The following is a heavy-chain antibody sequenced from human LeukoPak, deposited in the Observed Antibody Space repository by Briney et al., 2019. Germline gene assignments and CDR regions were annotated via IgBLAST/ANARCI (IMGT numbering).Heavy chain of an antibody. Sequence: PGRSLRLSCAASGFTFDDYAMHWVRQAPGKGLEWVSGLSWNSGSIDYADSVKGRFTISRDNAKNSLYLQMNSLRAEDTAFYYCAKDMLRYDILTGSFDYWGQGTLVTVSS. D-gene: IGHD3-9*01. V-gene: IGHV3-9*01. CDR2: LSWNSGSI. CDR3: AKDMLRYDILTGSFDY. J-gene: IGHJ4*02. CDR1: GFTFDDYA.